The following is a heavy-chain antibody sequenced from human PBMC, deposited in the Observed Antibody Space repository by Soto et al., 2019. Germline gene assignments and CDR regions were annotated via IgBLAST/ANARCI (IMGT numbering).Heavy chain of an antibody. CDR1: GYTFTSYY. CDR3: TRVVGFRGGCMDV. CDR2: INPSGGST. Sequence: QVQLVQSGAEVKKPGASVKVSCKASGYTFTSYYMHWVRQAPGQGLEWMGIINPSGGSTSYAQKFQGRVTMTRDTSTSTVYMELSSIRSEDSALYYCTRVVGFRGGCMDVWGKGTTVTVYS. J-gene: IGHJ6*03. D-gene: IGHD2-15*01. V-gene: IGHV1-46*03.